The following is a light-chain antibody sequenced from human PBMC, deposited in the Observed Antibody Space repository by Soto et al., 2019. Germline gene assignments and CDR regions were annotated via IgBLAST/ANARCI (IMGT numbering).Light chain of an antibody. J-gene: IGKJ5*01. CDR3: QQCSESPLIT. V-gene: IGKV3-15*01. CDR1: ESVDRY. CDR2: GAS. Sequence: EIVMTQSPGTLSVSPGERATLSCRASESVDRYLAWYQQKPGQAPRLLIYGASTRATGVPARFSGSGSGTEFSRTISSLQSEDFAVYFCQQCSESPLITVGQGTRLEAK.